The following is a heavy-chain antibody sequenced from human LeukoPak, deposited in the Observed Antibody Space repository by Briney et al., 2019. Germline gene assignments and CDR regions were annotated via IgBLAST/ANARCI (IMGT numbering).Heavy chain of an antibody. J-gene: IGHJ3*02. CDR1: GFTFSSYA. Sequence: PGGSLRLSCAASGFTFSSYAMSWVRQAPGKGLEWVSAISGSGGSTYYADSVKGRFTISRDNSKNTLYLQMNSLRAEDAAVYYCAKDGSLGRVFDAFDIWGQGTMVTVSS. CDR2: ISGSGGST. CDR3: AKDGSLGRVFDAFDI. D-gene: IGHD6-13*01. V-gene: IGHV3-23*01.